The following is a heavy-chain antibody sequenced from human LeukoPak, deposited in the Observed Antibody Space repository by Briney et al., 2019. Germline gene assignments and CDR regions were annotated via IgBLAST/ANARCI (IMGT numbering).Heavy chain of an antibody. Sequence: PGGSLRLSCAASGFTFSSYEMNWVRQAPGKGLEWVSYISSSSSTIYYADSVKGRFTISRDNAKNSLYLQMNSLRAEDTAVYYCARVRDIASDYWGQGTLVTVSS. CDR3: ARVRDIASDY. J-gene: IGHJ4*02. CDR1: GFTFSSYE. V-gene: IGHV3-48*03. D-gene: IGHD2-15*01. CDR2: ISSSSSTI.